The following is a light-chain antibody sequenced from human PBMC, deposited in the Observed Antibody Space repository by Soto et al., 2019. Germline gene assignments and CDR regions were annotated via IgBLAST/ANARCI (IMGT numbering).Light chain of an antibody. CDR3: QQYGSSPRYT. CDR2: GAS. J-gene: IGKJ2*01. CDR1: QSVSSSY. Sequence: EIVLTQSPGTLSLSPGERATLSCRASQSVSSSYLAWYQQKPGQAPRLLIYGASSRATRIPDRFSGSGSGTDFTRTISRLEPEDFAVYYCQQYGSSPRYTFGQGTKLEIK. V-gene: IGKV3-20*01.